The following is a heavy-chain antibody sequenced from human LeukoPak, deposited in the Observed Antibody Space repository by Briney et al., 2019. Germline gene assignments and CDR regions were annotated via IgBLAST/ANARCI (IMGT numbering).Heavy chain of an antibody. CDR2: ISYDGSNK. CDR1: GFTFSSYG. V-gene: IGHV3-30*18. CDR3: AKEGHLRGVLTGYYIPYYYYYMDV. D-gene: IGHD3-9*01. Sequence: GGSLRLSCAASGFTFSSYGMHWVRQAPGKGLEWVAVISYDGSNKYYADSVKGRFTISRDNSKNTLYLQMNSLRAEDTAVYYCAKEGHLRGVLTGYYIPYYYYYMDVWGKGTTVTVSS. J-gene: IGHJ6*03.